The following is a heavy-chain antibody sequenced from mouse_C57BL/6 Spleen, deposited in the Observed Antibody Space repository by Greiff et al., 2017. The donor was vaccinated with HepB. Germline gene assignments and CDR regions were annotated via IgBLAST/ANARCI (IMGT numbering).Heavy chain of an antibody. CDR2: IDPSDSET. CDR3: ARGGLRRNYAMDY. D-gene: IGHD2-4*01. J-gene: IGHJ4*01. V-gene: IGHV1-52*01. CDR1: GYTFTSYW. Sequence: QVQLQQSGAELVRPGSSVKLSCKASGYTFTSYWMHWVKQRPIQGLEWIGNIDPSDSETHYNQKFKDKATLTVDKSSSTAYMQLSSLTSEDSAVYYCARGGLRRNYAMDYWGQGTSVTVAS.